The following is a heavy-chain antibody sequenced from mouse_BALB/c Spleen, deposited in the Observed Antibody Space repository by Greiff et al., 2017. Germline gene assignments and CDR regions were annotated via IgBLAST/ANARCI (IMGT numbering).Heavy chain of an antibody. J-gene: IGHJ1*01. CDR1: GYTFTNYW. CDR2: IYPGGGYT. Sequence: QVQLQQSGAELVRPGTSVKISCKASGYTFTNYWLGWVKQRPGHGLEWIGDIYPGGGYTNYNEKFKGKATLTADTSSSTAYMQLSSLTSEDSAVYFCARGIMIHSGYFDVWGAGTTVTVPS. V-gene: IGHV1-63*02. D-gene: IGHD2-3*01. CDR3: ARGIMIHSGYFDV.